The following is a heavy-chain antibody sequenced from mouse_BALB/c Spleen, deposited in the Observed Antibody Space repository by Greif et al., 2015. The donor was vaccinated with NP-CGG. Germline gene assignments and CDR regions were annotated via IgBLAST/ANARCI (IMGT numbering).Heavy chain of an antibody. Sequence: QVQLQQSGAELVRPGTSVKMSCKAAGYTFTNYWIGWVKQRPGHGLEWIGDIYPGGGYANYNEKFKGKATLTADTSSSTAYMQLSSLTSEDSSIYYCGGGNHPYYAMDYWGQGTSVTVSS. D-gene: IGHD2-1*01. V-gene: IGHV1-63*02. CDR2: IYPGGGYA. CDR1: GYTFTNYW. J-gene: IGHJ4*01. CDR3: GGGNHPYYAMDY.